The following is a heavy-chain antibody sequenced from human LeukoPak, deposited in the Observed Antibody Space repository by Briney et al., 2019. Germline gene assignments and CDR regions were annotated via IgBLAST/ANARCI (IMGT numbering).Heavy chain of an antibody. CDR3: ARVRYYDSSGYYPHFDY. J-gene: IGHJ4*02. CDR1: GYTFTSYG. V-gene: IGHV1-18*01. D-gene: IGHD3-22*01. Sequence: ASVKVSCKASGYTFTSYGISWVRQAPEQGLEWMGWISAYNGNTNYAQKLQGRVTMTTDTSTSTAYMELRSLRSDDTAVYYCARVRYYDSSGYYPHFDYWGQGTLVTVSS. CDR2: ISAYNGNT.